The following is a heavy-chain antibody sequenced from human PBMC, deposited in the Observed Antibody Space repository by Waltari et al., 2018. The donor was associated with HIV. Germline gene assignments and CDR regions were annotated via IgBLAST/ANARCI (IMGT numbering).Heavy chain of an antibody. CDR1: GFSFTRYG. D-gene: IGHD6-19*01. Sequence: QVRLVQSAAEVKKPGASVTFSCKAPGFSFTRYGFSWVRQAPGQGLEWMGWIHTYTGNTDSAENFQGRVTMTRDTFTNTIYMELRTLKSDDSAIYFCVRDLSPMGKSGWYDSWGQGTVVTVSS. CDR3: VRDLSPMGKSGWYDS. J-gene: IGHJ1*01. CDR2: IHTYTGNT. V-gene: IGHV1-18*04.